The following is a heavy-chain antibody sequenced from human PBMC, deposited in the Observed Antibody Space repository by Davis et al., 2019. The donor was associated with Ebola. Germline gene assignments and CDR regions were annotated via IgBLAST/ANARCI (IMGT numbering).Heavy chain of an antibody. D-gene: IGHD1-26*01. V-gene: IGHV4-39*01. Sequence: MPSETLSLTCTVSGGSISSDIYNWVWIRQSPGKGLEWIGSIYYTGSTDDNPSLKSRVTMSIDTSKNQFSLRLSSVTAADTAVYYCAKHAEELRQDLQFDHWGQGTLVTVSS. J-gene: IGHJ4*02. CDR2: IYYTGST. CDR3: AKHAEELRQDLQFDH. CDR1: GGSISSDIYN.